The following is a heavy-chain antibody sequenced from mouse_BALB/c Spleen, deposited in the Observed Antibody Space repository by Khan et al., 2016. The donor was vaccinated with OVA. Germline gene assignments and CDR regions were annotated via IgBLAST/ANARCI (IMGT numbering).Heavy chain of an antibody. J-gene: IGHJ3*01. Sequence: QVRLQQSGPELVKPGTSVKMSCKASGYTFTDYVISWVKQRTGQGLEWIGEIYPGSGSTYYNGKFKGKATLTADKSSNTAYMQLSSLTSEDFAVYFCARSYDGAWFAYWGQGTLVTVSA. CDR3: ARSYDGAWFAY. V-gene: IGHV1-81*01. D-gene: IGHD1-1*01. CDR1: GYTFTDYV. CDR2: IYPGSGST.